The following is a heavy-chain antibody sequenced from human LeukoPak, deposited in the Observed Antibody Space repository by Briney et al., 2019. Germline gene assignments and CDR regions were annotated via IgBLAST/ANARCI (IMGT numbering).Heavy chain of an antibody. D-gene: IGHD1-26*01. CDR2: PYRSGGT. V-gene: IGHV4-4*07. Sequence: SETLSLTCTVSVGSISRYFWTGIRQPAGKGLEWIGRPYRSGGTNYNPSLKCRVTMSVDISKNQFSLKLSSVTAADTAVYYSASYSGTNVYYGYWGPGTLVTASS. CDR3: ASYSGTNVYYGY. J-gene: IGHJ4*02. CDR1: VGSISRYF.